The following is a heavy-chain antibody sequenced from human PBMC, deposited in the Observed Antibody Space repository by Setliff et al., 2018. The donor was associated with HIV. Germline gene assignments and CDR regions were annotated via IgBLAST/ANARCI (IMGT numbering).Heavy chain of an antibody. Sequence: GGSLRLSCGASGFTFSSYNMHWVRQAPGKGLEWVALISFDEKSQYYADSVKGRFTISRDNSKNTLSLQMNSLRAEDTAVYYCATYYASGSRIDYWGQGTLVTVSS. J-gene: IGHJ4*02. CDR1: GFTFSSYN. V-gene: IGHV3-30*04. D-gene: IGHD3-10*01. CDR2: ISFDEKSQ. CDR3: ATYYASGSRIDY.